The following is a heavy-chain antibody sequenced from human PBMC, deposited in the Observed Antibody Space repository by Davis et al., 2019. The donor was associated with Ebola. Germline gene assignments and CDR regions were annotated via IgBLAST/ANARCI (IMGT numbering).Heavy chain of an antibody. J-gene: IGHJ4*02. CDR2: ISSSGSTI. V-gene: IGHV3-11*01. D-gene: IGHD4-17*01. CDR3: ARDAFLSVTTLDY. Sequence: GESLKISCAASGFTFSDYYMSWIRQAPGKGLEWVSYISSSGSTIYYADSVKGRFTISRDNAKNSLYLQMNSLRAEDTAVYYCARDAFLSVTTLDYWGQGTLVTVSS. CDR1: GFTFSDYY.